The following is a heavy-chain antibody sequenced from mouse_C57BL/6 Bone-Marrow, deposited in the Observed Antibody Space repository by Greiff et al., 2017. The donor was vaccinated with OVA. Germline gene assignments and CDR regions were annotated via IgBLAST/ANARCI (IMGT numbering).Heavy chain of an antibody. Sequence: QVHVKQSGAELVKPGASVKLSCKASGYTFTSYWMHWVKQRPGQGLEWIGMIHPNSGSTNYNEKFKSKATLTVDKSSSTAYMQLSSLTSEDSAVYYCARGGIYYGNYVGYWGQGTTLTVSS. CDR3: ARGGIYYGNYVGY. V-gene: IGHV1-64*01. CDR2: IHPNSGST. CDR1: GYTFTSYW. J-gene: IGHJ2*01. D-gene: IGHD2-1*01.